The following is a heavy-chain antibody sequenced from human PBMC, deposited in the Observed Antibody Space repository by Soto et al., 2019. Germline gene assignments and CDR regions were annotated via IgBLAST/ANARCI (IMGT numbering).Heavy chain of an antibody. CDR1: GYTFTSYG. CDR2: ISTYNGSP. J-gene: IGHJ6*03. Sequence: QVQLVQSGAEVKKPGASVKVSCKASGYTFTSYGISWVRQAPGQGLEWMGWISTYNGSPNYAQKLQGRVTMTTDTSTSTAYMELRSLRSDDTAVYFCARAYGPSYYYYYMDVWGKGPTVTVSS. CDR3: ARAYGPSYYYYYMDV. D-gene: IGHD3-16*01. V-gene: IGHV1-18*01.